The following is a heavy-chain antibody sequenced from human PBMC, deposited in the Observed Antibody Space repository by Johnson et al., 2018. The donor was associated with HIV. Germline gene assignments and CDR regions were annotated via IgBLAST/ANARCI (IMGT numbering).Heavy chain of an antibody. CDR3: AKSSAATYYGDAFDM. CDR2: IRYDGKDK. J-gene: IGHJ3*02. D-gene: IGHD3-10*01. V-gene: IGHV3-30*02. CDR1: GFTFSSYA. Sequence: QVQLVESGGGVVQPGGSLRLSCAASGFTFSSYAMHWVRQAPGKGLEWVSFIRYDGKDKYYADFVKGRFTISRDNSKKTLSLQMNSLRPEDTAVYYCAKSSAATYYGDAFDMWGQGTMVTVSS.